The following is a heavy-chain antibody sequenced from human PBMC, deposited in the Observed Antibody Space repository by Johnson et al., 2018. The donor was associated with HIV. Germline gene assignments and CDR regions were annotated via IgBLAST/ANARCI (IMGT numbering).Heavy chain of an antibody. D-gene: IGHD3-22*01. CDR2: IRSKANGYAT. Sequence: VQLVESGGGVVQPGGSRKLSCAASGFTFSGSAMHWVRQASGKGLEWVGRIRSKANGYATTYAASVKGRFTISIDDSKNTLYLQMNSLKTEDTAVYYCTTDDYDSSGRAFDIWGQGTMVTVSS. CDR1: GFTFSGSA. J-gene: IGHJ3*02. V-gene: IGHV3-73*01. CDR3: TTDDYDSSGRAFDI.